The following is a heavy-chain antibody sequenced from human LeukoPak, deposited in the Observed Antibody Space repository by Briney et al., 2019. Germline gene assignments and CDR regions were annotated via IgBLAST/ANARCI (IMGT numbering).Heavy chain of an antibody. CDR1: GFTFSSYS. CDR2: ISSSSYI. V-gene: IGHV3-21*01. CDR3: ARDTGTGGSYYYGMDV. D-gene: IGHD1-1*01. J-gene: IGHJ6*02. Sequence: SGGSLRLSCAASGFTFSSYSMNWVRQAPGKGLEWVSSISSSSYIYYADSVKGRFTISRDNAKNSLYLQMNSLRADDTAVYSCARDTGTGGSYYYGMDVWGQGTTVTVSS.